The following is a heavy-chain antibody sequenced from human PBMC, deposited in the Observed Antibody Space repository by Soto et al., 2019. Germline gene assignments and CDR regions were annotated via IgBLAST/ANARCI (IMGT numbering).Heavy chain of an antibody. J-gene: IGHJ4*02. Sequence: PSETLSLTCTVSGGSISSGGYYWSWIRQHPGKGLEWIGYIYYSGSTYYNPSLKCRVTISVDTSKNQFSLKLSSVTAADTAVYYCAREGGSCSGGSCPLYFDYWGQGTLVTVSS. V-gene: IGHV4-31*03. D-gene: IGHD2-15*01. CDR2: IYYSGST. CDR3: AREGGSCSGGSCPLYFDY. CDR1: GGSISSGGYY.